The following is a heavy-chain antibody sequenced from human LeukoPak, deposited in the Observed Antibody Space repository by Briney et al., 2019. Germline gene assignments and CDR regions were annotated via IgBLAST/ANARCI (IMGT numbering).Heavy chain of an antibody. J-gene: IGHJ4*02. CDR2: IYGGSST. CDR3: ARVSNDGLYFDF. D-gene: IGHD1-1*01. Sequence: GGSLRLSRAASGFTVSSNYMSWVRQAPGKGLEWVSVIYGGSSTYYADSVKGRFIISRDNSKNTLFLQMNSLRAEDTAVYYCARVSNDGLYFDFWGQGTLVTVSS. CDR1: GFTVSSNY. V-gene: IGHV3-53*01.